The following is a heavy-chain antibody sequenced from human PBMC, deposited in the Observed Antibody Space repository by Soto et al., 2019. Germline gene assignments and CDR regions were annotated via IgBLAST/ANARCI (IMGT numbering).Heavy chain of an antibody. CDR1: GGTLSSYA. D-gene: IGHD6-19*01. CDR3: ASSLPLIAVDGTNWFDP. CDR2: IIPIFGIA. V-gene: IGHV1-69*01. Sequence: QVQLVQSGAEVKKPGSSVMVSCKASGGTLSSYAISWVRQAPGQGLERMGGIIPIFGIANYAQKFQGRVRITADETTSPAYMELSSLRSEGAAVYDCASSLPLIAVDGTNWFDPWGQGSLVTFSS. J-gene: IGHJ5*02.